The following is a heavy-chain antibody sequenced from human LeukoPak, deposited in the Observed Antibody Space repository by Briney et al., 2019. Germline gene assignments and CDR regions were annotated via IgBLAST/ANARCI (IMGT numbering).Heavy chain of an antibody. CDR2: VSWNSGSI. D-gene: IGHD3-3*01. V-gene: IGHV3-9*01. CDR1: GFTFDDYA. J-gene: IGHJ4*02. Sequence: GRSLRLSCAASGFTFDDYAMHWVRQAPGKGLNWVSGVSWNSGSIGYAASVKGRFTISRDNAQNSLYLQMNSLRAEDTDLYYCAKGGVGSGVLDYWGQGTLVTVSS. CDR3: AKGGVGSGVLDY.